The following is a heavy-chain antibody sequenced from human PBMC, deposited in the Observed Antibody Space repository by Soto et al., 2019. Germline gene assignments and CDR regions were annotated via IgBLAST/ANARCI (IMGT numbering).Heavy chain of an antibody. D-gene: IGHD5-12*01. V-gene: IGHV4-4*02. Sequence: SETLSLTCDVSGGSISSSNWWSWVRQPPGKGLEWIGEIYHSGSTNYNPSLKSRVTISVDKSKNQLSLKLSSGTAADTAVYYCARRGYTGYDPTYYYSGMDVWGQGTTVTVSS. CDR1: GGSISSSNW. CDR3: ARRGYTGYDPTYYYSGMDV. CDR2: IYHSGST. J-gene: IGHJ6*02.